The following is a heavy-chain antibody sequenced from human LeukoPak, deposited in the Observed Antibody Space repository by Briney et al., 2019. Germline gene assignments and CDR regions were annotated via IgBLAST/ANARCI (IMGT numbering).Heavy chain of an antibody. CDR3: ARGNGKSQLPLTQIDY. CDR2: ISYDGSNK. J-gene: IGHJ4*02. Sequence: GRSLRPSCAASGFTFSSYAMHWVRQAPGKGLEWVAVISYDGSNKYYADSVKGRFTISRDNSKNTLYLQMNSLRAEDTAVYYCARGNGKSQLPLTQIDYWGQGTLVTVSS. CDR1: GFTFSSYA. V-gene: IGHV3-30-3*01. D-gene: IGHD6-6*01.